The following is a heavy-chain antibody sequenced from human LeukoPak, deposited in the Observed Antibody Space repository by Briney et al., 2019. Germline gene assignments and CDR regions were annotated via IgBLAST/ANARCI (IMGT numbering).Heavy chain of an antibody. D-gene: IGHD3-10*01. Sequence: GGSLRLSCAPSGFTFSSYWMHWVRQAPGKGLVWVSRINSDGSSTSYADSVKGRFTISRDNAKNTLYLQMNSLRAEDTAVYYCARDRESWFGELFHYFDYWGQGTLVTVSS. CDR1: GFTFSSYW. J-gene: IGHJ4*02. CDR3: ARDRESWFGELFHYFDY. V-gene: IGHV3-74*01. CDR2: INSDGSST.